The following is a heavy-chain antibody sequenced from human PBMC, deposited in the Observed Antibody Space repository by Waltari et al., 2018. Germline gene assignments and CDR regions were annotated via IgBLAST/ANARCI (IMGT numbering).Heavy chain of an antibody. CDR1: GYTFTGYY. J-gene: IGHJ3*02. Sequence: QVQLVQSGAEVKKPGASVKVSCKASGYTFTGYYMHWVRQAPGQGLEWMGWINPNSGGTNYAQKFQGWVTMTRDTSISTAYMELSRLRSDDTAVYYCARGGSGSYHQRAFDIWGQGTMVTVSS. CDR3: ARGGSGSYHQRAFDI. D-gene: IGHD1-26*01. V-gene: IGHV1-2*04. CDR2: INPNSGGT.